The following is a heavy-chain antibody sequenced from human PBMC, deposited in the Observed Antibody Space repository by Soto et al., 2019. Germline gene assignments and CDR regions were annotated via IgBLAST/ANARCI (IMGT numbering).Heavy chain of an antibody. CDR1: GYTFTGYN. D-gene: IGHD4-4*01. CDR2: INPNSGGT. V-gene: IGHV1-2*02. CDR3: ARARMTTVTSNWFDP. Sequence: GASLQVSWRSSGYTFTGYNMHWVRQAPGQGLEWMGWINPNSGGTNYAQKFQGRVTMTRDTSISTAYMELSRLRSDDTAVYYCARARMTTVTSNWFDPWGQGTLVTVSS. J-gene: IGHJ5*02.